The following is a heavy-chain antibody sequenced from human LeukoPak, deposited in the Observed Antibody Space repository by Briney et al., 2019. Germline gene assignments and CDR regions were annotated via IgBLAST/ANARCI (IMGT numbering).Heavy chain of an antibody. V-gene: IGHV1-69*13. CDR1: GGTFSSYA. J-gene: IGHJ5*02. CDR2: IIPIFGTA. D-gene: IGHD2-15*01. Sequence: GASVKVSCKASGGTFSSYAISWVRQAPGQGLEWTGGIIPIFGTANYAQKFQGRVTITADESTSTAYMELSSLRSEDTAVYYCARDLAGSRWFDPWGQGTLVTVSS. CDR3: ARDLAGSRWFDP.